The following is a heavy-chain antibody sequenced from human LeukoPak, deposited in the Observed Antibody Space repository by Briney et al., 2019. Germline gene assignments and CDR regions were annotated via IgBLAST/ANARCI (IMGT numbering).Heavy chain of an antibody. CDR3: AHRPPGKISGWDNCYFGT. Sequence: SGPTLVQPTQTLTLTCTLSGFSITTSGVGVGWVRQSPGKALEWLAVIYWDDDKRYSPSLRSRVTITKDSSKNQVILIMTNMDPVDTATYYCAHRPPGKISGWDNCYFGTWAPGTLVTVSS. D-gene: IGHD6-19*01. CDR2: IYWDDDK. CDR1: GFSITTSGVG. V-gene: IGHV2-5*02. J-gene: IGHJ4*03.